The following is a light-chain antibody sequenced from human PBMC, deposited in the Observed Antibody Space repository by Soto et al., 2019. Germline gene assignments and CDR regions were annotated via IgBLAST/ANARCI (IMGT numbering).Light chain of an antibody. CDR3: QQYNKWPPVT. CDR2: GAS. V-gene: IGKV3-15*01. CDR1: QSVSSN. J-gene: IGKJ4*01. Sequence: DIVLTQSPATLSLSPGERATLSCRASQSVSSNLAWYQQKPGQAPRLLIHGASTRATGIPARFSGSGSGTEFTLTISSLQSEDFAVYYCQQYNKWPPVTFGGGTKVEIK.